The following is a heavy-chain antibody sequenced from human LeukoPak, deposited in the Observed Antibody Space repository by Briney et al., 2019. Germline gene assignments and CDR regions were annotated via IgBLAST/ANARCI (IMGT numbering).Heavy chain of an antibody. Sequence: PSETLSLTCTVSGGSISSGGYYWSWIRQHPGKGLEWIGYIYYSGSTYYNPSLKSRVTISVDTSKNQFSLKLSSVTAADTAVYYCARDNDDGMDVWGQGTTVTVSS. V-gene: IGHV4-31*03. CDR3: ARDNDDGMDV. J-gene: IGHJ6*02. D-gene: IGHD1-1*01. CDR2: IYYSGST. CDR1: GGSISSGGYY.